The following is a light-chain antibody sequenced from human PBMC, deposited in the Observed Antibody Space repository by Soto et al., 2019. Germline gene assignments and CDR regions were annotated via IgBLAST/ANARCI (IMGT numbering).Light chain of an antibody. Sequence: EIVLSQSPGTLSLSPGERATLSCRASQSVSSSFLAWYQQTPGQAPRLLIYGASRRATGIPDRFSGRGSGTDFPLTISRLEPEDFAVYYCEQYGSSPLTFGGGTKVEIK. CDR2: GAS. CDR1: QSVSSSF. V-gene: IGKV3-20*01. CDR3: EQYGSSPLT. J-gene: IGKJ4*01.